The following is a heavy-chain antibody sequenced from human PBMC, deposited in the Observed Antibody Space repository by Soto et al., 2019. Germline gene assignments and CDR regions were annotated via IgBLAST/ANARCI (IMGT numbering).Heavy chain of an antibody. CDR2: IYWDDDK. CDR3: AHSRPYSNSPEYFFDY. D-gene: IGHD6-6*01. Sequence: QITLKESGPTLVTPTQTLTLTCTFSGFSLSTSGVDVGWIRQPPGKALEWLALIYWDDDKRYSPSLKSRLTITKDTSKNQVVLTMTNMDPLDTATDYCAHSRPYSNSPEYFFDYWGQGTLFTFSS. J-gene: IGHJ4*02. V-gene: IGHV2-5*02. CDR1: GFSLSTSGVD.